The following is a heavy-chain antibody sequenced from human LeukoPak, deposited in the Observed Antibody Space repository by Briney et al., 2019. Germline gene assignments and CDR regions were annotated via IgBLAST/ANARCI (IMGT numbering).Heavy chain of an antibody. CDR2: ISYDGSNK. CDR1: GFTFSSYG. CDR3: AKVWHYDSSGYYYIPYYYYGMDV. D-gene: IGHD3-22*01. Sequence: GGSLRLSCAASGFTFSSYGMHWVRQAPGKGLEWVAVISYDGSNKYYADSVKGRFTISRDNSKNTLYLQMNSLRAEDTAVYYCAKVWHYDSSGYYYIPYYYYGMDVWGQGTTVTVSS. V-gene: IGHV3-30*18. J-gene: IGHJ6*02.